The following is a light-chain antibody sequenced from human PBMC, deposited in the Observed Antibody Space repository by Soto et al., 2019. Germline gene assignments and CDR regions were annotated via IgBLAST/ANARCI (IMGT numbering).Light chain of an antibody. V-gene: IGKV4-1*01. CDR3: QQYHSAPYT. CDR2: WAS. Sequence: DIVMTQSPDSLAVSLGERATINCKSSQSVFHSSNNENYLAWYQQRAGHPPKLLIYWASTRQAGVPDRFSGGGSGTDFALPINNVQAEDVAVYFCQQYHSAPYTFGQGTKVQIK. CDR1: QSVFHSSNNENY. J-gene: IGKJ2*01.